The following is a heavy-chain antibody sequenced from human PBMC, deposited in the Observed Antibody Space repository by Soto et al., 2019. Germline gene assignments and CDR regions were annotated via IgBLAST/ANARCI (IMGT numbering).Heavy chain of an antibody. D-gene: IGHD3-22*01. J-gene: IGHJ6*02. V-gene: IGHV3-21*01. CDR3: ARYDSSGYYWPYYYYGMDV. Sequence: GGSLRLSCAASGFTFSTYSMNWVRQAPGKGLEWVSSISDSSSYIYYADSVQGRFTISRDNAKNSLYLQMNSLRAEDTAVYYCARYDSSGYYWPYYYYGMDVWGQGTTVTVSS. CDR2: ISDSSSYI. CDR1: GFTFSTYS.